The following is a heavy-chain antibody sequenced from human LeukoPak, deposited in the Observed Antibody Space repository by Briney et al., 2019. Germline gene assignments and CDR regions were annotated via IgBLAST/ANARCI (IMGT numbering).Heavy chain of an antibody. D-gene: IGHD1-26*01. V-gene: IGHV4-39*01. CDR2: IYYSGST. J-gene: IGHJ5*02. CDR1: GGSISSSSYY. Sequence: PSETLSLTCTVSGGSISSSSYYWGWIRQPPGKGLEWIGSIYYSGSTYYNPSLKSRVTISADTSKKQFSLKLSSVTAADTAVYFCAPGSTQGNRGSWFDPWGQGTLVTVSS. CDR3: APGSTQGNRGSWFDP.